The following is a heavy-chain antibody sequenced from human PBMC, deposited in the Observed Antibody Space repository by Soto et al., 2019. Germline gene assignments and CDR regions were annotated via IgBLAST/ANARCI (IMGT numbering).Heavy chain of an antibody. CDR1: GFTFSDYY. CDR2: ISSSSSYT. V-gene: IGHV3-11*06. CDR3: AREVVVVPAAIQNYYYGMDV. Sequence: PGGSLRLSCAASGFTFSDYYMSWIRQAPGKGLEWVSYISSSSSYTNYADSVKGRFTISRDNAKNSLYLQMNSLRAEDTAVYYCAREVVVVPAAIQNYYYGMDVWGQGTTVTVSS. J-gene: IGHJ6*02. D-gene: IGHD2-2*01.